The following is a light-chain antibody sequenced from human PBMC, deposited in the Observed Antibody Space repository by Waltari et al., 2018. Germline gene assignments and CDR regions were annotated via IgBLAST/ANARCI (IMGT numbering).Light chain of an antibody. J-gene: IGLJ3*02. CDR2: DTT. CDR3: FVSYDGAEGV. Sequence: QAVGTQEPSLTVSPGGTVTLTCGSSTGPVTSGHYPYWFQQTPGQAPRTLISDTTNKNSWTPARFSGSLLGGKAALTLSGAQPEDEADYYCFVSYDGAEGVFGGGTKLTVL. CDR1: TGPVTSGHY. V-gene: IGLV7-46*01.